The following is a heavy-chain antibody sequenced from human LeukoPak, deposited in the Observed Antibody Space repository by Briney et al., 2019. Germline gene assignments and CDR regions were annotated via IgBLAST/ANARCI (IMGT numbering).Heavy chain of an antibody. J-gene: IGHJ5*02. V-gene: IGHV4-39*01. CDR3: ARHRYYNILTDNWFDP. Sequence: ASETLSLTCTVSGGSISSSSYYWGWIRQPPGKGLEWIGSMYHSGSTYYTPSLKSPVTTSVDTSKNQFSLELSSVTAADTAVYYCARHRYYNILTDNWFDPWGHGTLVTVSS. CDR2: MYHSGST. CDR1: GGSISSSSYY. D-gene: IGHD3-9*01.